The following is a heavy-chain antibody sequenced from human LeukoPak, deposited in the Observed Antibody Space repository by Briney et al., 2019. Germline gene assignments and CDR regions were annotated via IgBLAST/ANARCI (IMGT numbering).Heavy chain of an antibody. D-gene: IGHD6-13*01. J-gene: IGHJ5*02. CDR3: ARDRSHQRRFHSSREENWFDP. CDR1: GFTFSSYA. V-gene: IGHV3-30*04. CDR2: ISYDGSNK. Sequence: GGSLRLSCAASGFTFSSYAMHWVRQAPGKGLEWVAVISYDGSNKYYADSVKGRFTISRDNSKNTLYLQMNSLRAEDTAVYYCARDRSHQRRFHSSREENWFDPWGQGTLVTVSS.